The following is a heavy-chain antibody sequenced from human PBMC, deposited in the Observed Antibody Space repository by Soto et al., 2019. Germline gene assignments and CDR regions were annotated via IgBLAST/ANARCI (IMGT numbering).Heavy chain of an antibody. CDR2: IYYSGST. Sequence: QLQLQESGPGLVKPSETLSLTCTVSGGSISSSSYYWGWIRQPPGKGLEWIGSIYYSGSTYYNPSLKSRVTISVDTSKNQFSLKLSSVTAADTAVYYCASEGVIGSFDYWGQGTLATVSS. CDR3: ASEGVIGSFDY. V-gene: IGHV4-39*01. D-gene: IGHD3-10*01. J-gene: IGHJ4*02. CDR1: GGSISSSSYY.